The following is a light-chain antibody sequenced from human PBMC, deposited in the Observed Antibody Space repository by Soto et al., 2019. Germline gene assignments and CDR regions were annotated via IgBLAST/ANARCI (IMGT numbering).Light chain of an antibody. CDR2: VKSDGSH. CDR3: QTWGTGIRV. CDR1: NGHSNYA. J-gene: IGLJ2*01. Sequence: QPVLTQSPSASASLGGSVRLTCTLSNGHSNYAIAWHQQQPEKGPRSLMKVKSDGSHIKGDGIPDRFSGSSSGAERYLTISSLQSEDEADYYCQTWGTGIRVFGGGTMVTVL. V-gene: IGLV4-69*01.